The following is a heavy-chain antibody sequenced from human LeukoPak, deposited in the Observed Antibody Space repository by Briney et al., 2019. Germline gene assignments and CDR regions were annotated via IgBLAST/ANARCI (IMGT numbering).Heavy chain of an antibody. CDR3: ARKWKSGPPYYYGSGSYYGALDI. Sequence: PSETLSLTCAVYGGSFSGYYWSWIRQPPGKGLEWIGEINHSGSTNYNPSLKSRVTISVDTSKNQFSLKLSSVTAADTAVYYCARKWKSGPPYYYGSGSYYGALDIWGQGTMVTVSS. V-gene: IGHV4-34*01. CDR1: GGSFSGYY. D-gene: IGHD3-10*01. CDR2: INHSGST. J-gene: IGHJ3*02.